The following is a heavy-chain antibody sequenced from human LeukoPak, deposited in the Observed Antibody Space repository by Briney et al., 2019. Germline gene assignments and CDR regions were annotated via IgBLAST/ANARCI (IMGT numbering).Heavy chain of an antibody. D-gene: IGHD1-26*01. CDR1: GFTFSSYS. V-gene: IGHV3-48*02. Sequence: GGSLRLSCAASGFTFSSYSMNWVRQAPGKGLEWVPHITASGTAMFYADSVKGRFTISRDNAKNSLYLQMNSLRDEDTAVYYCASSGSYRFDYWGQGTLVTVSS. CDR2: ITASGTAM. CDR3: ASSGSYRFDY. J-gene: IGHJ4*02.